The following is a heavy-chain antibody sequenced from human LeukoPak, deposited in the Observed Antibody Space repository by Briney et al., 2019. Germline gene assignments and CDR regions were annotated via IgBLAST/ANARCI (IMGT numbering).Heavy chain of an antibody. D-gene: IGHD6-19*01. CDR1: GGSISSYY. V-gene: IGHV4-34*01. CDR2: INHSGST. J-gene: IGHJ4*02. Sequence: SETLSLTCTVSGGSISSYYWSWIRQPPGKGLEWIGEINHSGSTNYNPSLKSRVTISVDTSKNQFSLKLSSVTAADTAVYYCARGKWLLDYWGRGTLVTVSS. CDR3: ARGKWLLDY.